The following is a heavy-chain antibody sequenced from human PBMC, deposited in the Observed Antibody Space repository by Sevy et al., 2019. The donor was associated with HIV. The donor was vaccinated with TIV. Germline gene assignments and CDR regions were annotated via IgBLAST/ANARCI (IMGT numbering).Heavy chain of an antibody. CDR1: GGSISAYY. V-gene: IGHV4-59*01. CDR2: IYYTGST. Sequence: SETLSLTCTVFGGSISAYYWSWIRQSPEKGLQYIGYIYYTGSTNYNPSLKTRVTISVDTSKNQFSLRLTSVTAAETAIYYCARAPPVRSGDDALNWFDPWGQGTLVTVSS. D-gene: IGHD5-12*01. CDR3: ARAPPVRSGDDALNWFDP. J-gene: IGHJ5*02.